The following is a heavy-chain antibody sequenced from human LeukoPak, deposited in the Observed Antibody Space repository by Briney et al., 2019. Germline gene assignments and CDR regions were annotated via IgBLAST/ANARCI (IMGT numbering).Heavy chain of an antibody. Sequence: PGGSLRLSCAASGFTFDDYGMSWVRQAPGKGLEWVSGINWNGGSTGYADSVKGRFTISRDNAKNSLYLQMNSLRAEDTALYYCARASDYGDYVAPSLDYWGQGTLVTVSS. CDR3: ARASDYGDYVAPSLDY. CDR1: GFTFDDYG. D-gene: IGHD4-17*01. J-gene: IGHJ4*02. V-gene: IGHV3-20*04. CDR2: INWNGGST.